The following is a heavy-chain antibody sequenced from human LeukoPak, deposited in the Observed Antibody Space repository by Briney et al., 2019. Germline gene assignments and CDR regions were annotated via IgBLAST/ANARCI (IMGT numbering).Heavy chain of an antibody. D-gene: IGHD2-2*01. CDR1: GGSISSGGHF. J-gene: IGHJ4*02. V-gene: IGHV4-30-2*01. CDR2: IYESGST. CDR3: ARDKPTAVPFDY. Sequence: SETLSLTCTVSGGSISSGGHFWNWIRQPPGKGLEWIGYIYESGSTSYNPSLKSRVTVSGDRSKNQFSVKLSSVTAADTAVYFCARDKPTAVPFDYWGQGTLVTVSS.